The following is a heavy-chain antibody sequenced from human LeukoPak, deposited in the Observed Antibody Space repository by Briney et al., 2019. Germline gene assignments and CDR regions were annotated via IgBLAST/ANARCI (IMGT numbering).Heavy chain of an antibody. CDR3: ARLTANYAGSYYYGMDV. J-gene: IGHJ6*02. D-gene: IGHD4/OR15-4a*01. Sequence: SETLSLTCAVYGGSFSGYYWSWIRQPPGKGLEWIGEINHSGSTNYNPSLKSRVTISVDTSKNQFSLKLSSVTAADTAVYYYARLTANYAGSYYYGMDVWGQGTTVTVSS. CDR1: GGSFSGYY. V-gene: IGHV4-34*01. CDR2: INHSGST.